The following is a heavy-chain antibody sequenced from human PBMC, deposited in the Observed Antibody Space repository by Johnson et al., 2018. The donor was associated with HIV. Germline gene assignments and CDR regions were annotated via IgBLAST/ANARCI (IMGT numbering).Heavy chain of an antibody. J-gene: IGHJ3*02. Sequence: VQLVESGGGLVQPGGSLRLSCAASGFTFSSYAIHWVRQAPGKGLEYVSAISSDGGSSYSANSVKGRFTISRDNSKNTLFLQMGSLRAEDMAVYYCARRAHDAFDIWGQGTMVTVSS. CDR3: ARRAHDAFDI. CDR2: ISSDGGSS. CDR1: GFTFSSYA. V-gene: IGHV3-64*01.